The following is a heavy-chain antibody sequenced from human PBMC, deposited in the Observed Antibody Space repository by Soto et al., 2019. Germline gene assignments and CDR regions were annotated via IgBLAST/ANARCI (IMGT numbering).Heavy chain of an antibody. D-gene: IGHD3-22*01. Sequence: EVQLVESGGGLVQPGGSLRLSCAVSGFTFSANWMNWVRQTPGKGPEWVANMNPEGSGINYAESVKGRFTISRDNAKNSRHLQMHSLRAEDTAVYSCARGYDYLFDYWGQGTLVTVSS. CDR1: GFTFSANW. V-gene: IGHV3-7*01. CDR3: ARGYDYLFDY. CDR2: MNPEGSGI. J-gene: IGHJ4*02.